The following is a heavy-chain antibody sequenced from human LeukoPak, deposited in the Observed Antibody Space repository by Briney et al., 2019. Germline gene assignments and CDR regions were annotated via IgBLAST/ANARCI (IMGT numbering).Heavy chain of an antibody. CDR2: ISSSSSTI. J-gene: IGHJ6*02. V-gene: IGHV3-48*01. Sequence: PGGSLRLSCAASGFTFSSYSMNWVRQAPGKGLEWVSYISSSSSTIYYADSVKGRFTISRDNAKNSLYLQMNSLRAEDTAVYYCARDGPIVVVPAATDYYYGMDVWGQGTTVTVSS. D-gene: IGHD2-2*01. CDR1: GFTFSSYS. CDR3: ARDGPIVVVPAATDYYYGMDV.